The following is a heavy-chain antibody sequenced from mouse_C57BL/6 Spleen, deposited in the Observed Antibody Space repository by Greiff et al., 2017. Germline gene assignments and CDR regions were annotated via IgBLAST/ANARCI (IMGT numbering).Heavy chain of an antibody. CDR3: ARNPSSYFDY. J-gene: IGHJ2*01. D-gene: IGHD2-10*02. V-gene: IGHV1-63*01. CDR2: IYPGGGYT. Sequence: QVQLKQSGAELVRPGTSVKMSCKASGYTFTNYWIGWAKQRPGHGLEWIGDIYPGGGYTNYNEKFKGKATLTADKSSSTAYMQFSSLTSEDSAIYYCARNPSSYFDYWGQGTTLTVSS. CDR1: GYTFTNYW.